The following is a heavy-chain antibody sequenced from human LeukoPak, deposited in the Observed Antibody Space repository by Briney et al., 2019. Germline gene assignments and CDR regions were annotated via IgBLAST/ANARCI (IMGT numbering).Heavy chain of an antibody. D-gene: IGHD3-10*01. CDR3: ARGYSGSGSLLADDAFDV. V-gene: IGHV3-21*01. CDR1: GFTFSSYS. J-gene: IGHJ3*01. CDR2: ISSSSSYK. Sequence: TGGSLRLSCAASGFTFSSYSMHWIRQAPGKGLEWVSCISSSSSYKYYADSVKGRFTITRDNAKNSLSMQVNSLRADDTAVYYCARGYSGSGSLLADDAFDVWGQGTMVTVSS.